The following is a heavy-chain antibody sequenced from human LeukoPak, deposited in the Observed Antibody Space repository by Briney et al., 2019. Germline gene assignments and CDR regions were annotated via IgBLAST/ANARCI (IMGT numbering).Heavy chain of an antibody. CDR2: TRDKARSYTT. J-gene: IGHJ4*02. D-gene: IGHD6-13*01. CDR3: GRVYSTSWYRAFLGY. V-gene: IGHV3-72*01. CDR1: GFTFSDHY. Sequence: GGSLRLSCAASGFTFSDHYMDWVRQAPGKGLEWVGRTRDKARSYTTEYAATVKGRFTISRDDSKNSLYLQMDSLETDDTAVYYCGRVYSTSWYRAFLGYWGQGILVTVS.